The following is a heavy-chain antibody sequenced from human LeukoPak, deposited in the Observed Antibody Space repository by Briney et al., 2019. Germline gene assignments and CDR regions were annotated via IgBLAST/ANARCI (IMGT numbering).Heavy chain of an antibody. V-gene: IGHV4-59*08. D-gene: IGHD3-22*01. CDR2: MYDSGNT. Sequence: SSETLSLTCTVSGGSFNSFYWTWIRQPPGKGLEWIGLMYDSGNTNYNPSLKSRVTISVDTSKNQFSLKLSSVTAADTAVYYCASRRRYYDSTSDYYYYGMDVWGQGTTVTVSS. CDR1: GGSFNSFY. J-gene: IGHJ6*02. CDR3: ASRRRYYDSTSDYYYYGMDV.